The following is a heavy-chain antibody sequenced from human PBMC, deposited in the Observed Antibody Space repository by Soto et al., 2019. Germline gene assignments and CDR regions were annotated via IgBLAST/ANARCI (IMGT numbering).Heavy chain of an antibody. CDR2: ISYDGSNK. D-gene: IGHD2-15*01. CDR3: ARGYCSGGSCYSATHYYYYYGMDV. CDR1: GFTFSSYA. J-gene: IGHJ6*02. Sequence: GGSLRLSCAASGFTFSSYAMHWVRQAPGKGLEWVAVISYDGSNKYYADSVKGRFTISRDNSKNTLYLQMNSLRAEDTAVYYCARGYCSGGSCYSATHYYYYYGMDVWGQGTTVTVSS. V-gene: IGHV3-30-3*01.